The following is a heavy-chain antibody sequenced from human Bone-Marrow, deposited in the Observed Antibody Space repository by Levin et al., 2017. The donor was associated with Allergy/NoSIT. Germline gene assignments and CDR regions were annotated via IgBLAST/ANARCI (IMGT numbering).Heavy chain of an antibody. CDR1: GFSINSDEH. Sequence: ASETLSLTCGVSGFSINSDEHWGWVRQTPGKGLEWVGTIHHSGSAFYHPSLQSRVTISIDRSANHFSLNLRSVTPADTAVYYCARIDPCVGVSCNTDFFFDHWGRGTLVTVSS. CDR2: IHHSGSA. J-gene: IGHJ2*01. V-gene: IGHV4-38-2*01. CDR3: ARIDPCVGVSCNTDFFFDH. D-gene: IGHD2-21*01.